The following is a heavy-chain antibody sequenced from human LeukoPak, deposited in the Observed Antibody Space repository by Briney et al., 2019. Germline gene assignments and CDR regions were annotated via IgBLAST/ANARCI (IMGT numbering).Heavy chain of an antibody. Sequence: SETRSLTWAVDGGFFGGYYWSWIRQPPGKGREWIGEINHSGSTNYNPSLKGRVTISVDTSKNQFSLKLSSVTVADTAVYYCARGSFYLQDDYWGQGTLVTVSS. D-gene: IGHD3-3*01. CDR2: INHSGST. CDR1: GGFFGGYY. CDR3: ARGSFYLQDDY. J-gene: IGHJ4*02. V-gene: IGHV4-34*01.